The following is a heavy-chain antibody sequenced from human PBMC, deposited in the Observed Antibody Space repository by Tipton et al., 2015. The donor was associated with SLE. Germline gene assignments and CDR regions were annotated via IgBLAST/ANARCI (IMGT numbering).Heavy chain of an antibody. CDR2: IRSKAYGGTT. CDR1: GFTFGDYA. D-gene: IGHD5-24*01. Sequence: SLRLSCTASGFTFGDYAMSWVRQAPGKGLEWVGFIRSKAYGGTTEYAASVKGRFTISRDDSKSIAYLQMNSLKTGDTAVYYCTRANRRDGHEAYWGQGTLVTVSS. CDR3: TRANRRDGHEAY. J-gene: IGHJ4*02. V-gene: IGHV3-49*04.